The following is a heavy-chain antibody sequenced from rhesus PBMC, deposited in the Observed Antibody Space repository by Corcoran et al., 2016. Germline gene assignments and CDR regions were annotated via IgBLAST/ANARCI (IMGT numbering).Heavy chain of an antibody. D-gene: IGHD4-29*01. J-gene: IGHJ3*01. CDR1: GGSFSGYY. CDR3: ARDPGLAGAFDF. CDR2: ISGRRGST. Sequence: QVQLQESGPGLVKPSETLSLTCAVSGGSFSGYYWGWIRQPPGKGLEWIGYISGRRGSTDYNPSLQSRVTISTDTSKNQFSLKLSSVTAADTAVYYCARDPGLAGAFDFWGQGLRVTVSS. V-gene: IGHV4-165*01.